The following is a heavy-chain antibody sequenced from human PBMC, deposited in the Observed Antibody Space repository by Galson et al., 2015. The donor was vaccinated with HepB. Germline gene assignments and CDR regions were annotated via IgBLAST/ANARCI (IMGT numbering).Heavy chain of an antibody. CDR2: IGSTGSTK. Sequence: SLRLSCAVSGFSLSNHYMSWIRQAPGKGLEWVAYIGSTGSTKNYADSVKGRFTISRDNANNSLYLQMNSLRDEDTAIYFCAREGSLIRGRTNINYFDSWGQGILATVSS. D-gene: IGHD3-10*01. J-gene: IGHJ5*01. CDR3: AREGSLIRGRTNINYFDS. V-gene: IGHV3-11*01. CDR1: GFSLSNHY.